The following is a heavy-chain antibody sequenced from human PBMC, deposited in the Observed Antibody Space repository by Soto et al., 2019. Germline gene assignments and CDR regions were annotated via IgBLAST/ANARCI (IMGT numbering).Heavy chain of an antibody. D-gene: IGHD6-6*01. CDR1: GFSFSTYS. Sequence: EVQLVESGGGLAQPGGSPRLSCAASGFSFSTYSMNWVRQAPGKGLEWVSYISSRSYTIYYIDSVKGRFTISRDNAKSSLYLQMNSLRDEDTAVYYCARGGSSSDNGMDVWGQGTTVTVSS. CDR3: ARGGSSSDNGMDV. V-gene: IGHV3-48*02. J-gene: IGHJ6*02. CDR2: ISSRSYTI.